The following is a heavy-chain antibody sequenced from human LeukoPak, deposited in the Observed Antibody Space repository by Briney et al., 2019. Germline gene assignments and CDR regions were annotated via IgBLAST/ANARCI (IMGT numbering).Heavy chain of an antibody. CDR3: ARITYSGSYPGPLHLDY. CDR2: IYYSGST. Sequence: SETLSLTCTVSGGSISSYYWSWIRQPPGKGLEWIGYIYYSGSTNYNPSLKSRVTISVDTSKNQFSLKLSSVTAADTAVYYCARITYSGSYPGPLHLDYWGQGTLVTVSS. D-gene: IGHD1-26*01. CDR1: GGSISSYY. V-gene: IGHV4-59*01. J-gene: IGHJ4*02.